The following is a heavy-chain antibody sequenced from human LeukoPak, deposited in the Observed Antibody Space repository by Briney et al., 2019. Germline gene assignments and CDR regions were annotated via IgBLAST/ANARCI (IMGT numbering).Heavy chain of an antibody. CDR2: ISSRGSTI. Sequence: PGGSLRLSCAASGFTFSSYEMNWVRQAPAKGPEWVSYISSRGSTIYYADSVKGRFTNSRDNAKNSLYLQMNSLRAEDTAVYYCASSGYSSSWYGGYYFDYWGQGTLVTVSS. CDR3: ASSGYSSSWYGGYYFDY. J-gene: IGHJ4*02. D-gene: IGHD6-13*01. CDR1: GFTFSSYE. V-gene: IGHV3-48*03.